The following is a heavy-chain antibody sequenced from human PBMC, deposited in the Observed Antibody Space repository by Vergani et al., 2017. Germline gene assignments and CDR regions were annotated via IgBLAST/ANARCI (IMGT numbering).Heavy chain of an antibody. Sequence: QVQLQESGPGLVKPSETLSLTCAVSGYSISSGYYWGWIRQPPGKGLEWIGSIYHSGSTYYNPSLKSRVTISVDTSKNQFSLKLSSVTAADTAVYYCARDIGSGSYYSPNWFDPWGQGTLVTVSS. J-gene: IGHJ5*02. CDR2: IYHSGST. CDR1: GYSISSGYY. D-gene: IGHD3-10*01. CDR3: ARDIGSGSYYSPNWFDP. V-gene: IGHV4-38-2*02.